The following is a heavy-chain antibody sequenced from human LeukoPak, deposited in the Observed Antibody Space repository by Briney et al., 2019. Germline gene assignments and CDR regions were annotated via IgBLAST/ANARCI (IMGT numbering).Heavy chain of an antibody. J-gene: IGHJ5*02. CDR3: ARDRAIKGVYGSGSPTSMNWFDP. Sequence: PSETLSLTCTVSGGSVSSSNYYWGWIRQPPGKGLEWIGTIYYSGSTYYNPSLKSRVTISVDTSKNQFSLKVSSVTAADTAVYYCARDRAIKGVYGSGSPTSMNWFDPWGQGTLVTVSS. CDR2: IYYSGST. CDR1: GGSVSSSNYY. V-gene: IGHV4-39*07. D-gene: IGHD3-10*01.